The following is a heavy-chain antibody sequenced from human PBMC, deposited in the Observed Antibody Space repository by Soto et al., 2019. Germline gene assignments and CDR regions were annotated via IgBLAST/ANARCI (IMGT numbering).Heavy chain of an antibody. J-gene: IGHJ4*02. CDR2: LYSSGNT. CDR3: ARGLSAATVVTCDFDY. D-gene: IGHD4-17*01. Sequence: QVHLQESGPGLVKPSQTLSLTCTVSGGSISSSDYYWSWIRQPPGKGLEWIGYLYSSGNTYYNPSLKSRLTISVDTSKNQFSLKLNSVTAADTALYYCARGLSAATVVTCDFDYWGQGTLVTVSS. CDR1: GGSISSSDYY. V-gene: IGHV4-31*03.